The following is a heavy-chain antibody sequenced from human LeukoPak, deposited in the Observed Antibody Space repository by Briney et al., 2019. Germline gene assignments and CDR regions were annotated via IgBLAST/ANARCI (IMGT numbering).Heavy chain of an antibody. CDR1: GYTFTGYY. J-gene: IGHJ4*02. D-gene: IGHD3-10*01. CDR3: ARGSSYGSGSYPY. CDR2: INPSSGDT. Sequence: ASVKVSCKASGYTFTGYYMHWVRQAPGQGLEWMGWINPSSGDTNYAQKFQGRVAMTRDTSISTAYMELSRLRSDDTAVYYCARGSSYGSGSYPYWGQGTLVTVSS. V-gene: IGHV1-2*02.